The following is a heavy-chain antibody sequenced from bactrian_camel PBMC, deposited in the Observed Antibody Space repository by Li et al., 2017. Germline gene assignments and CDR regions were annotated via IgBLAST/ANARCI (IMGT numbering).Heavy chain of an antibody. V-gene: IGHV3S6*01. J-gene: IGHJ4*01. D-gene: IGHD6*01. CDR1: GYTSSRHC. CDR2: IRRDGDE. Sequence: HVQLVESGGGSVQAGGSLRLSCTHSGYTSSRHCMGWFRQAPGKAREGIAGIRRDGDEYYADSVKDRFSISKDNDKNTLYLEMGDLKPEDTAMYYCAADSPWYSDTCRYQYMGQGTQVTVS.